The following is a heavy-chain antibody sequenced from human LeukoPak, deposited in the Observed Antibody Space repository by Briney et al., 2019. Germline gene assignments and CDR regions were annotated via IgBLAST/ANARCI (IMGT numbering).Heavy chain of an antibody. CDR1: GLTFSDYC. D-gene: IGHD3-3*01. CDR2: ISGSSGYT. CDR3: ARDGSFWRGYPYYFDY. V-gene: IGHV3-11*06. Sequence: SGGSLRLSCAASGLTFSDYCMTWIRQAPGKGLVWVSYISGSSGYTNYADSVKGRFTVSRDNSKNTLYLQMNSLRAEDTAVYYCARDGSFWRGYPYYFDYWGQGTLVTVSS. J-gene: IGHJ4*02.